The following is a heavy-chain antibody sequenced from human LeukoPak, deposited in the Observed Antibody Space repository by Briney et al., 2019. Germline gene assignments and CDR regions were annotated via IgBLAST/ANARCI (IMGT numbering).Heavy chain of an antibody. V-gene: IGHV3-23*01. Sequence: GGSLRLSCAASGFTFNNYAMSWVRQAPRKGLEWVSGISATGGSTYYTDSTDSVKARFTISRDNSKNTLYLQMNSMRAEDTAVYYCAKEWGHYWGQGTLVTVSS. CDR1: GFTFNNYA. J-gene: IGHJ4*02. CDR2: ISATGGST. D-gene: IGHD3-16*01. CDR3: AKEWGHY.